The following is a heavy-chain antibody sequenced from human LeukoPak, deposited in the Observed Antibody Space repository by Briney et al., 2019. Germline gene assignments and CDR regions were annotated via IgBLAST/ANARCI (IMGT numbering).Heavy chain of an antibody. CDR1: GGSISTYY. CDR3: ARVRSYYGSVTGKPYYFDY. CDR2: VSSNEGT. Sequence: NTSETLSLTCTVSGGSISTYYWGWIRQPPGEGLEWIGYVSSNEGTNYNPSLKSRVTILFDTSKNQFSLKLSSVTAADTAVYYCARVRSYYGSVTGKPYYFDYWGQGTLVTVSS. J-gene: IGHJ4*02. V-gene: IGHV4-59*01. D-gene: IGHD3-10*01.